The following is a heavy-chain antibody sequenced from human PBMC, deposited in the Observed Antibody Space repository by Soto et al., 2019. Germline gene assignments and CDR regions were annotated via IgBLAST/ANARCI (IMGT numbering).Heavy chain of an antibody. Sequence: GGSLRLSCTASGFTFGDYAMSWFRQAPGKGLEWVGFIRSKAYGGTTEYAASVKGRFTISRDDSKSIAYLQMNSLKTEDTAVYYCTRVGKYFDPDFDYWGQGTLVTVS. CDR2: IRSKAYGGTT. CDR1: GFTFGDYA. D-gene: IGHD3-9*01. V-gene: IGHV3-49*03. CDR3: TRVGKYFDPDFDY. J-gene: IGHJ4*02.